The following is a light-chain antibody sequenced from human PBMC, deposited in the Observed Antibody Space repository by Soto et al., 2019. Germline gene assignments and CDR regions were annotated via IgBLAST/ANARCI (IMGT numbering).Light chain of an antibody. CDR3: SLFTSSTTYL. Sequence: QSVLTQPASVSGSPGQSITISCTGTSSDVGSYNRVSWYQQPPGTAPKLMIYEVSYRPSGVPDRFSGSKSGNTASLTISGLQAEDEADYYCSLFTSSTTYLFGTANKVTV. CDR1: SSDVGSYNR. V-gene: IGLV2-18*01. CDR2: EVS. J-gene: IGLJ1*01.